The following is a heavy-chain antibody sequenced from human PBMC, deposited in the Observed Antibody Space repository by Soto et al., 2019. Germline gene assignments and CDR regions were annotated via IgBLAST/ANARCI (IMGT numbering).Heavy chain of an antibody. V-gene: IGHV3-53*02. CDR2: IYYDDGST. CDR1: GFTVSTNY. D-gene: IGHD6-13*01. CDR3: ASGQQVILRYYYGLDV. J-gene: IGHJ6*02. Sequence: EVQLVETGGGLIKPGGSLRLSCAVSGFTVSTNYMSWVRQAPGKGLEWVSVIYYDDGSTYYADSVKGRFSISRDSSRNKLYLQMNSLRAEDTAVYYCASGQQVILRYYYGLDVWGQGTTVTVSS.